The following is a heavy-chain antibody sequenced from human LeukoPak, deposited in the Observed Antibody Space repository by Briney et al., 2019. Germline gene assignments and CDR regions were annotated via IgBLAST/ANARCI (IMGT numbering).Heavy chain of an antibody. J-gene: IGHJ5*02. CDR3: AKDGMVVVPAAIPYNWFDR. Sequence: GGSLRLSCAASGFTFSSYAMSWVRQAPGKGLEWVSAISGSGGSTYYADSVKGRFTISRENSKNTLYLQMNSLRAEDTAVYYCAKDGMVVVPAAIPYNWFDRWGEGTLVTV. CDR1: GFTFSSYA. D-gene: IGHD2-2*02. V-gene: IGHV3-23*01. CDR2: ISGSGGST.